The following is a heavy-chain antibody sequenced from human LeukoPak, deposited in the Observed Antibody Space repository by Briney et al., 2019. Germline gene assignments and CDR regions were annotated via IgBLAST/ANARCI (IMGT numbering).Heavy chain of an antibody. D-gene: IGHD6-13*01. CDR3: ASGIAALFDY. Sequence: SETLSLTCTVSGGSISSSSYYWGWIRQPPGKGLEWIGSIYYSGSTYYNPSLKSRVTISVDTSKNQFSLKLSPVTAADTAVYYCASGIAALFDYWGQGTLVTVSS. V-gene: IGHV4-39*07. J-gene: IGHJ4*02. CDR1: GGSISSSSYY. CDR2: IYYSGST.